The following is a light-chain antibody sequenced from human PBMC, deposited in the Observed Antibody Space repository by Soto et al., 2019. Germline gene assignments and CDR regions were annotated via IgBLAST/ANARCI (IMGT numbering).Light chain of an antibody. CDR3: QQRSTWPWT. CDR1: QSVSSY. V-gene: IGKV3-11*01. Sequence: EIVLTQSPATLSLSPGERATLSCRASQSVSSYLAWYQQKPGQAPRLLIYDASNRATCIPDRFSRSGSGTDFAVTISSLESEDLAVYYCQQRSTWPWTFGQGKKV. J-gene: IGKJ1*01. CDR2: DAS.